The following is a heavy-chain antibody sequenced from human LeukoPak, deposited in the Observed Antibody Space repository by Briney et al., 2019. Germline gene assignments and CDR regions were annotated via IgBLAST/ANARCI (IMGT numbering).Heavy chain of an antibody. J-gene: IGHJ6*02. CDR3: ARDLTMVRGVSNKYYYYGMDV. CDR2: INPNSGGT. Sequence: GASVKVSCKASGYTFTGSYMHWVRQAPGQGLEWMGWINPNSGGTNYAQKFQGRVTMTRDTSISTAYMELSRLRSDDTAVYYCARDLTMVRGVSNKYYYYGMDVWGQGTTVTVSS. D-gene: IGHD3-10*01. CDR1: GYTFTGSY. V-gene: IGHV1-2*02.